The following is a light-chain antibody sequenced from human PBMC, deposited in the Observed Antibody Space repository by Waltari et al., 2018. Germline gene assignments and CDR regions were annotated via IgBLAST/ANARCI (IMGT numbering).Light chain of an antibody. J-gene: IGLJ3*02. CDR2: KIN. V-gene: IGLV8-61*01. CDR1: SASVSSTSY. Sequence: QIAVTQEPSLSVSPGGTVKITCALSSASVSSTSYASWYQQTPGQTPRTLVYKINTRSSGGPDRFSGSMLGNKAALTITGAQAEDESDYYCALYMGSGIWVFGGGTKLTVL. CDR3: ALYMGSGIWV.